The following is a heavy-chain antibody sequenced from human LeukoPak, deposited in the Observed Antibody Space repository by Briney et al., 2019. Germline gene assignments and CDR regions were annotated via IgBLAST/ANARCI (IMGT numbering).Heavy chain of an antibody. CDR3: ATGLVGVDYMIDY. J-gene: IGHJ4*02. Sequence: VASVKVSCKVSGCTLTELSMHWVRQAPGQGLEWMGGFDPDVGETIYAQKFQGRVTITEDTSTDTAYMELSGLRSEDTAVYYCATGLVGVDYMIDYWGQGTLVTVSS. D-gene: IGHD3-3*01. V-gene: IGHV1-24*01. CDR1: GCTLTELS. CDR2: FDPDVGET.